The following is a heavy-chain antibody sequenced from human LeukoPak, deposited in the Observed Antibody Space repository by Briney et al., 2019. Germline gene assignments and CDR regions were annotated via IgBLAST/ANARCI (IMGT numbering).Heavy chain of an antibody. D-gene: IGHD6-19*01. V-gene: IGHV4-59*08. CDR2: IYYSGST. Sequence: PSETLSLTCTVSGGSISSYYWSWIRQPPGKGLEWIGYIYYSGSTNYNPSLKSRVTISVDTSKNQFSLKLSSVTAADTAVYYCARGPLLSNYAPLSSGWYWNHYYYYGMDVWGQGTTVTVSS. CDR1: GGSISSYY. CDR3: ARGPLLSNYAPLSSGWYWNHYYYYGMDV. J-gene: IGHJ6*02.